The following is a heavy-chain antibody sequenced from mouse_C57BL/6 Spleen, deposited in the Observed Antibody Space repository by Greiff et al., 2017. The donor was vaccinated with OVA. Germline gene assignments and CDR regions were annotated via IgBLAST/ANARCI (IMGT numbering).Heavy chain of an antibody. CDR3: TTGDYAFFAY. CDR1: GFNIKDDY. V-gene: IGHV14-4*01. J-gene: IGHJ3*01. CDR2: IDPENGDT. Sequence: EVHLVESGAELVRPGASVKLSCTASGFNIKDDYMHWVKQRPEQGLEWIGWIDPENGDTEYASKFQGKATITADTSSNTAYLQLSSLTSEDTAVYYCTTGDYAFFAYWGQGTLVTVSA. D-gene: IGHD2-4*01.